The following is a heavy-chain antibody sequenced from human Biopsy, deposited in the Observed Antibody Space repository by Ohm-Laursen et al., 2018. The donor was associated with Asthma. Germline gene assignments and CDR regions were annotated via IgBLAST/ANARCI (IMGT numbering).Heavy chain of an antibody. CDR2: VSWNSGSI. D-gene: IGHD6-13*01. V-gene: IGHV3-9*01. J-gene: IGHJ4*02. CDR3: VKDIRLQLWGFDS. CDR1: GFTFDDYA. Sequence: SLRLSCAASGFTFDDYAMRWVRQAPGKGLEWVSGVSWNSGSIDYADSVKGRFTISRDNAKNSLYPQMNSLRGADTALYYCVKDIRLQLWGFDSWGQGTLVTVSS.